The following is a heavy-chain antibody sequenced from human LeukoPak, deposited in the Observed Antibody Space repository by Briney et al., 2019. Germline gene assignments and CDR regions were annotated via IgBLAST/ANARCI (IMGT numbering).Heavy chain of an antibody. Sequence: ASVKVSCKASGYSFTSYGISWVREDPGRGLEWVGYISAYDGETRYAQKFQGRVTLTTDTSTGTVYMEMRRLRSDDTAVYYCARGGKNYFDFWGQGTLVTVSS. CDR3: ARGGKNYFDF. V-gene: IGHV1-18*01. D-gene: IGHD1-26*01. CDR1: GYSFTSYG. CDR2: ISAYDGET. J-gene: IGHJ4*02.